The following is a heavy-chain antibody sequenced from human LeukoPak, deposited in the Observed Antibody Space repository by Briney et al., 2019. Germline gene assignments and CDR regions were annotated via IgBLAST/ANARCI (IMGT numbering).Heavy chain of an antibody. Sequence: GGSLRLSCAASGFTFSSYSMNWVRQAPGKGLEWVSSISSSSSYIYYADSVKGRFTISRDNAKNSLYLQMNSLRAEDTAVYYCAREAAWSWSYGYDYWGQGTLVTVSS. CDR3: AREAAWSWSYGYDY. D-gene: IGHD5-18*01. J-gene: IGHJ4*02. CDR1: GFTFSSYS. CDR2: ISSSSSYI. V-gene: IGHV3-21*01.